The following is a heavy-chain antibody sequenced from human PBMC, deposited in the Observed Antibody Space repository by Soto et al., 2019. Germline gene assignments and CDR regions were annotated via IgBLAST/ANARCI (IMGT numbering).Heavy chain of an antibody. CDR2: IYSCGST. CDR3: ARYCSGGSCYYGIEA. Sequence: GGSLRLSCANSGGSGFTFSKYAMSWVRPAAGKGLEWVSVIYSCGSTYYADSVKGRVTISRDNSKNPLYLPMTSLRAEDTAVYYCARYCSGGSCYYGIEAWGQGTPVTVSS. CDR1: GFTFSKYA. V-gene: IGHV3-53*01. D-gene: IGHD2-15*01. J-gene: IGHJ6*02.